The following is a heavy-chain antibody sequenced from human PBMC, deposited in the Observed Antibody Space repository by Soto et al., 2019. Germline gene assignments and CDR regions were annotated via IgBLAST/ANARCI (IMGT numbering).Heavy chain of an antibody. Sequence: QVQLVESGGGVVQPGRSLRLSCAASGFTFSSYGMHWVRQAPGKGLEWVAVIWYDGSNKYYADSVKGRFTISRDNSKNTLYLQMNSLGAEDTAVYYCARGYCSGGSCYHLEAFDIWGQGTMVTVSS. CDR1: GFTFSSYG. CDR2: IWYDGSNK. V-gene: IGHV3-33*01. D-gene: IGHD2-15*01. CDR3: ARGYCSGGSCYHLEAFDI. J-gene: IGHJ3*02.